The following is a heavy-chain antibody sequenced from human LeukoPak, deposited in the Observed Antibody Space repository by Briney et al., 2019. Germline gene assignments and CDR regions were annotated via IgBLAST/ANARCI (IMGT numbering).Heavy chain of an antibody. J-gene: IGHJ4*02. CDR2: ISAYNGNT. Sequence: ASVKVCCKASGYTFTSYGISWVRQAPGQGLEWMGWISAYNGNTNYAQKLQGRVTMTTDTSTSTAYMELRSLRSDDTAVYYCARGITDIVVVPAAVAFDYWGQGTLVTVSS. CDR3: ARGITDIVVVPAAVAFDY. V-gene: IGHV1-18*01. D-gene: IGHD2-2*01. CDR1: GYTFTSYG.